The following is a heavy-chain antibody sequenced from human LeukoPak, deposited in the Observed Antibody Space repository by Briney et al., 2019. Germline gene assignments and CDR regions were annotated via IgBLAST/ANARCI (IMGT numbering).Heavy chain of an antibody. Sequence: SETLSLTCTVSGGSISSGGYYWSWIRQPPGKGLEWIGYIYYSGSTNYNPSLKSRVTTSVDTSKNQFSLKLSSVTAADTAVYYCARVPNGYSSGWYVDYWGQGTLVTVSS. CDR2: IYYSGST. D-gene: IGHD6-19*01. V-gene: IGHV4-61*08. CDR1: GGSISSGGYY. J-gene: IGHJ4*02. CDR3: ARVPNGYSSGWYVDY.